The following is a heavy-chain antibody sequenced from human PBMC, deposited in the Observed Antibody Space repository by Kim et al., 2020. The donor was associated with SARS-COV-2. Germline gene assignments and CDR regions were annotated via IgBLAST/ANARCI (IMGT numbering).Heavy chain of an antibody. CDR3: AKDIGSSGWKRYYYYYGMDV. Sequence: GGSLRLSCAASGFTFDDYTMHWVRHAPGKGLEWVSLISWDGGSTYYADSVKGRFTISRDNSKNSLYLQMNSLRTEDTALYYCAKDIGSSGWKRYYYYYGMDVWGQGTTVTVSS. V-gene: IGHV3-43*01. J-gene: IGHJ6*02. CDR2: ISWDGGST. CDR1: GFTFDDYT. D-gene: IGHD6-19*01.